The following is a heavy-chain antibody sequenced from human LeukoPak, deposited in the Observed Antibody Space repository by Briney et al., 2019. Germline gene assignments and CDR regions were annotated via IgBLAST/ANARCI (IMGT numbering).Heavy chain of an antibody. V-gene: IGHV4-38-2*02. D-gene: IGHD2-15*01. J-gene: IGHJ4*02. CDR3: VRDRDRRDFDY. CDR2: IYHSGTT. Sequence: SETLSLTCAVSGYSISSDYYWGWIRQPPGKGLEWIGSIYHSGTTHYNPSLKSRVTISVDTSKNQFSLKLSSVTAADTAVYYRVRDRDRRDFDYWGRGTLVTVSS. CDR1: GYSISSDYY.